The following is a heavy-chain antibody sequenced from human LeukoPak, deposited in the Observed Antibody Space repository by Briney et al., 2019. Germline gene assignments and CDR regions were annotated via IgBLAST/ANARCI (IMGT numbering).Heavy chain of an antibody. CDR3: AKDHIVVVPAAMFGWFDP. V-gene: IGHV3-23*01. CDR2: ISDSGRST. CDR1: EFTFSNYA. J-gene: IGHJ5*02. Sequence: GGSLRLSCAASEFTFSNYAMSWVRQAPGEGLEWVSAISDSGRSTYYADSVKGRFTISRDNSKSAVYLQMNSLRAEDTAVYYCAKDHIVVVPAAMFGWFDPWGQGTLVTVSS. D-gene: IGHD2-2*01.